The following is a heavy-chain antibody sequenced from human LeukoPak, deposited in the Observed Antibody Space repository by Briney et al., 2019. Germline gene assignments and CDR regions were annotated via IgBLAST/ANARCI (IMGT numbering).Heavy chain of an antibody. CDR1: GFTFSSYG. CDR3: AKASTMVRGVIGLFDY. J-gene: IGHJ4*02. V-gene: IGHV3-30*18. D-gene: IGHD3-10*01. Sequence: GGSLRLSCAASGFTFSSYGMHWVRQAPGKGLEWVAVISYDGSNKYYADSVKGRFTISGDNSKNTLYLQMNSLRAEDTAVYYCAKASTMVRGVIGLFDYWGQGTLVTVSS. CDR2: ISYDGSNK.